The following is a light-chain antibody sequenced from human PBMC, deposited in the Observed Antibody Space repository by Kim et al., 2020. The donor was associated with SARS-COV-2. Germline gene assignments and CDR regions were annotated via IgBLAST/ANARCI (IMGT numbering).Light chain of an antibody. CDR2: GAS. CDR3: QQSHSTPYT. V-gene: IGKV1-39*01. Sequence: DIQMTQSPSSLSASVGDRVTITCRASQSISSYLNWYQQKPGKAPKFLIYGASSLQSGVPSRFSGSGSGTDFTLTISSLQVEDFATYYCQQSHSTPYTFGQGTKVDIK. CDR1: QSISSY. J-gene: IGKJ2*01.